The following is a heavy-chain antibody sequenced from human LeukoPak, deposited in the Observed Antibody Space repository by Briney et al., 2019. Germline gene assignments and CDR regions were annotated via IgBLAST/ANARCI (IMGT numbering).Heavy chain of an antibody. CDR3: ARDSHAYFDAFDI. CDR2: IYARGNT. D-gene: IGHD2/OR15-2a*01. V-gene: IGHV4-61*02. Sequence: SETLSLTCTVSGGSISGNYYWSWSRQPAGKGLEVVGRIYARGNTNYNPSLKSRVTISVDTAKNQFSLKLSSVTAADTAVYFCARDSHAYFDAFDIWGPGKMVPVSS. J-gene: IGHJ3*02. CDR1: GGSISGNYY.